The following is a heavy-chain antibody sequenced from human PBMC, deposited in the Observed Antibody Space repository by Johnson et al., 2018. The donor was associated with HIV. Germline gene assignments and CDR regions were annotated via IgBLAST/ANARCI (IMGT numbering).Heavy chain of an antibody. CDR1: GFTFSSYG. CDR3: AKERRAPRAFDI. CDR2: ISFDGGDQ. Sequence: QVQLVESGGGLGQPGGSLRLSCAASGFTFSSYGMHWVRQAPGKGLEWVAVISFDGGDQYYADSVTGRFTISRDNSKSTFFLQMNSLTPEDTGVYYCAKERRAPRAFDIWGQGTMVTVSS. V-gene: IGHV3-30*18. J-gene: IGHJ3*02.